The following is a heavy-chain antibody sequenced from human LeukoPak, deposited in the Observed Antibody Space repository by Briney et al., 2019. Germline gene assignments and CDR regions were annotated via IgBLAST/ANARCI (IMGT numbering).Heavy chain of an antibody. CDR2: IYYSGST. CDR1: GGSINSRGYY. V-gene: IGHV4-31*03. Sequence: SQTLSLTCTVSGGSINSRGYYWRWIPHLPPQVLEWIGYIYYSGSTYYNPSLKSRVTISVDTSKNQFSLKLSSVTAADTAVYYCARSQLDYASDYWGQGTLVTVSS. CDR3: ARSQLDYASDY. D-gene: IGHD4-17*01. J-gene: IGHJ4*02.